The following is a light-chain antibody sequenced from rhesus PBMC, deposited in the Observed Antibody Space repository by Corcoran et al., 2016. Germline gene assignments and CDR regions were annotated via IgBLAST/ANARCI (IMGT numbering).Light chain of an antibody. CDR3: PQRNNYPWT. Sequence: IQMIQSPSSLSVSVGDRVTITCRASQGNSNWWAWYQQEAGKAPKLRIYRASNLEAGVPSRFSGSGSGTDFTRTIRNLQPEDFAVYYCPQRNNYPWTFGQGTKVEIK. J-gene: IGKJ1*01. V-gene: IGKV1-69*01. CDR2: RAS. CDR1: QGNSNW.